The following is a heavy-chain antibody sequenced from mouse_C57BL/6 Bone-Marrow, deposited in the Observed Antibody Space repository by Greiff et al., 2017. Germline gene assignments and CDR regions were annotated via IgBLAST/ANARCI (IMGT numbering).Heavy chain of an antibody. D-gene: IGHD1-1*01. J-gene: IGHJ4*01. Sequence: EVQLQQSGAELVRPGASVKLSCTASGFNIKDDYMHWVKQRPEQGLEWIGWIDPENGDTEYASKFQGKATITADTSSNTAYLQLSSLTSEHTAGYYCTTNYYGSSYLYYARDYWGQGTSVTVAS. CDR2: IDPENGDT. CDR3: TTNYYGSSYLYYARDY. CDR1: GFNIKDDY. V-gene: IGHV14-4*01.